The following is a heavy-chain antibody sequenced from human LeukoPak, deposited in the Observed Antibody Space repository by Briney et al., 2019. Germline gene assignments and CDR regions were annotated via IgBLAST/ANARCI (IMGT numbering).Heavy chain of an antibody. CDR3: AKDFVYGSRFPRPLDY. CDR1: GFTFSNYG. V-gene: IGHV3-23*01. D-gene: IGHD3-3*01. J-gene: IGHJ4*02. CDR2: SNGGTNT. Sequence: GGSLRLSCAASGFTFSNYGMTWVRQAPGRGLEWVSGSNGGTNTYYTDSVKGRCTISRDNSRNTLYLQMNRLRADDTARYYCAKDFVYGSRFPRPLDYWGQGTLVTVSS.